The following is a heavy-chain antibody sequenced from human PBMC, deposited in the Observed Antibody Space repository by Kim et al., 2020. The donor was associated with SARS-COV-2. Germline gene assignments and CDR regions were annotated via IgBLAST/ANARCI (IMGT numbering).Heavy chain of an antibody. CDR1: GGSVSSDDYY. Sequence: SETLSLTCTVSGGSVSSDDYYWTWIRQPPGKGLEWIGNIYYSGTTNYNPSLKSRVTISVDTSKNQFSLKLSSLTAADTATYYCARSRDTSGYYRGMDVWG. J-gene: IGHJ6*01. CDR2: IYYSGTT. CDR3: ARSRDTSGYYRGMDV. D-gene: IGHD3-22*01. V-gene: IGHV4-61*08.